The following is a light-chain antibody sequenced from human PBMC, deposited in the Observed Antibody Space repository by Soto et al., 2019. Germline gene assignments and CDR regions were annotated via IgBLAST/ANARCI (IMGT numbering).Light chain of an antibody. J-gene: IGLJ1*01. CDR2: DVS. Sequence: QSVLTQPASVSGSPGQSITIFCPGTSSDVSNYIYVSWYQQHPGKAPKLIIYDVSSRPSGVSNRFSGSKSGNTASLTISGLQAEDEADYYCSSYTSSSTLYVFGTGTKVTVL. CDR1: SSDVSNYIY. V-gene: IGLV2-14*01. CDR3: SSYTSSSTLYV.